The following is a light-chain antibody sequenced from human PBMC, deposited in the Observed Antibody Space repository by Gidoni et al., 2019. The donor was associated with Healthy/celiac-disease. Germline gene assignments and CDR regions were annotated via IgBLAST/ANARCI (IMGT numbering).Light chain of an antibody. CDR1: SSDVGSYNL. J-gene: IGLJ2*01. V-gene: IGLV2-23*01. Sequence: QSALTQPASVSGSPGQSIPISCTGTSSDVGSYNLVSWYQQHPGKAPKLMIYECSKRPSGVSNRFSGSKSGNTASLTISGLQAEDEADYYCCSYAGSSSVVFGGGTKLTVL. CDR2: ECS. CDR3: CSYAGSSSVV.